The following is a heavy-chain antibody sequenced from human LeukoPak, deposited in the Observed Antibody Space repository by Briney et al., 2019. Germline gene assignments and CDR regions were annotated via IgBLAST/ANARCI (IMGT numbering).Heavy chain of an antibody. J-gene: IGHJ4*02. V-gene: IGHV1-18*04. CDR3: ARGPYYYGSGSYHY. Sequence: GASVKVSCKASGYTFTSYGISWVRQAPGQGLEWMGWISAYNGNTNYAQKLQGRVTMTTDTSTSTAYMELRSLRSDDTAVYYCARGPYYYGSGSYHYWGQGTLVTVSS. D-gene: IGHD3-10*01. CDR2: ISAYNGNT. CDR1: GYTFTSYG.